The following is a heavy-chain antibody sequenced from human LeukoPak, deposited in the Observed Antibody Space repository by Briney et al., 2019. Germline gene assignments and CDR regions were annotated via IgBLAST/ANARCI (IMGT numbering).Heavy chain of an antibody. CDR1: GFTFSSYA. D-gene: IGHD1-26*01. CDR2: ISGSGGST. CDR3: AKDRYSGSYFSRSGDYFDY. V-gene: IGHV3-23*01. Sequence: GGSLRLSCAASGFTFSSYAMSWVRQAPGKGLEWVSAISGSGGSTYYADSVKGRFTISRDNSKNTLYLQMNSLRAEDTAVYYCAKDRYSGSYFSRSGDYFDYWGQGTLVTVSS. J-gene: IGHJ4*02.